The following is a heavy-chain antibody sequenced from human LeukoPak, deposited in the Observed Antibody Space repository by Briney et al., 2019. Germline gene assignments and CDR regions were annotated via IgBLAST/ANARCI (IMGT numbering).Heavy chain of an antibody. V-gene: IGHV3-33*08. J-gene: IGHJ4*02. D-gene: IGHD3-3*01. CDR2: IWYDGSNK. CDR1: GFTFSSYG. CDR3: AREPRGSGYSYFDY. Sequence: GGSLRLSCSASGFTFSSYGMHWVRQAPGKGLEWVAVIWYDGSNKYYADSVKGRFTISRDNSKNTLYLQMNSLRAEDTAVYYCAREPRGSGYSYFDYWGQGTLVTVSS.